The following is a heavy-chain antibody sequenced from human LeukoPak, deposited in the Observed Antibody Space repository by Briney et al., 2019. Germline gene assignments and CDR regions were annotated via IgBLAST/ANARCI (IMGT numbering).Heavy chain of an antibody. V-gene: IGHV3-23*01. CDR1: GITFRNYA. CDR3: ATGKSFPMGKGRFNYFDN. D-gene: IGHD1-26*01. CDR2: IRGSGGGT. J-gene: IGHJ4*02. Sequence: PGGSLTLSWPASGITFRNYAMSWVRQTPGKGLEWVASIRGSGGGTNYADSVKGRFTVSRDNSKNTVYLQMSSLRVEDTAVHYCATGKSFPMGKGRFNYFDNWGQGTLVTVSS.